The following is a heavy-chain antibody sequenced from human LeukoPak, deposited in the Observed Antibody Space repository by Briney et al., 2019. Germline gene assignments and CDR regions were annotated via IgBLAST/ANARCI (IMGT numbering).Heavy chain of an antibody. V-gene: IGHV3-30*04. Sequence: GRSLRLSCAASGFTFSSYAMHWVRQAPGKGLEWVAVISYDGSNKYYADSVKGRFTISRDNSKNTLYLQMNSLRAEDTAVYYCARDGVAVTGIFDFDYWGQGTLVTVSS. J-gene: IGHJ4*02. CDR2: ISYDGSNK. D-gene: IGHD6-19*01. CDR1: GFTFSSYA. CDR3: ARDGVAVTGIFDFDY.